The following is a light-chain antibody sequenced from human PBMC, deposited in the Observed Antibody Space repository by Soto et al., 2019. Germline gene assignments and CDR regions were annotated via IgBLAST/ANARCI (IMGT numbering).Light chain of an antibody. CDR1: QSVSTN. CDR2: GAS. CDR3: QQYNNWPYT. Sequence: EMVMTQSPDTLSVSPGERATLSCRASQSVSTNLAWYQQKPGQAPRLLIYGASTRATGIPARFSGSGSGTEFTHTISSLQSEDFAVYHCQQYNNWPYTFGQGTKLEIK. V-gene: IGKV3-15*01. J-gene: IGKJ2*01.